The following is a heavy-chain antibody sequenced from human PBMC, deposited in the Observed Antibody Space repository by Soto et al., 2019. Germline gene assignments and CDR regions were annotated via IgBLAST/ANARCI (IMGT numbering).Heavy chain of an antibody. D-gene: IGHD5-18*01. CDR3: ARDRGYSSYDY. CDR2: IKEDGSEK. CDR1: GFTFSSSW. V-gene: IGHV3-7*01. J-gene: IGHJ4*02. Sequence: GGSLRLSCAASGFTFSSSWMNWVRQAPGKGLEWVAGIKEDGSEKYYVDIVKGRFTISRDNVENSLYLQMNSLRGEDSAVYFCARDRGYSSYDYWGLGTLVTISS.